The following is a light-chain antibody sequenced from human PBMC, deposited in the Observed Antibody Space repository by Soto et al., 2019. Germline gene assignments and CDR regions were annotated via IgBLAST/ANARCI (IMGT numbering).Light chain of an antibody. V-gene: IGKV3-20*01. J-gene: IGKJ1*01. CDR2: GAS. CDR1: QSVSSCY. CDR3: QQYGSSLTWT. Sequence: EIVLTQSPGTLSLSPGERATLSCRASQSVSSCYLAWYQQKPGQAPRLLIYGASSRATGIPDRFSGSGSGTDFTLTISRLEPEDFAVYYCQQYGSSLTWTFGQGTNVEIK.